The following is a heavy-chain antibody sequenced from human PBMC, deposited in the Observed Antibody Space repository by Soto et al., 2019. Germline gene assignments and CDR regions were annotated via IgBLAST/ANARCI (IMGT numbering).Heavy chain of an antibody. V-gene: IGHV6-1*01. CDR1: GDSVSSNSAA. J-gene: IGHJ4*02. CDR2: TYYRSKWYN. Sequence: PXQTLSLTSAISGDSVSSNSAACNWIRHSPSRGLEWLGRTYYRSKWYNDYAVSVKSRITINPDTSKNQFSLQLNSVTPEDTAVYYCARSLLAYCGGDCYSDFDYWGQGTLVTVSS. CDR3: ARSLLAYCGGDCYSDFDY. D-gene: IGHD2-21*02.